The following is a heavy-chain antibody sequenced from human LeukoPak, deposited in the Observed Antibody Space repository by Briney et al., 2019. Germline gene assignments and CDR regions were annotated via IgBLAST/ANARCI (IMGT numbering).Heavy chain of an antibody. CDR2: MNSGGSQR. CDR3: ARSSYSSSSSV. V-gene: IGHV3-7*03. J-gene: IGHJ3*01. CDR1: VFILSSCW. Sequence: GVSLRLSCAASVFILSSCWMNWARHARGKGLEWLASMNSGGSQRYHADVVKGRFTISRDNAKDSVYLQINSLRAEDAAVYYCARSSYSSSSSVWGQGTMVPVSS. D-gene: IGHD6-6*01.